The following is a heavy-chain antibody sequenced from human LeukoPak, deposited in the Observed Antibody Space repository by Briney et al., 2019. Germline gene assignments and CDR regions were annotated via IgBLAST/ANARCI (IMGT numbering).Heavy chain of an antibody. J-gene: IGHJ3*02. D-gene: IGHD2-15*01. Sequence: ETLSLTCTVSGGSISSYYWSWIRQPPGKGLEWVSVIYSGGSTYYADSVKGRFTISRDNSKNTLYLQMNSLRAEDTAVYYCARELGYCSGGSCLDAFDIWGQGTMITVSS. CDR1: GGSISSYY. CDR2: IYSGGST. V-gene: IGHV3-53*01. CDR3: ARELGYCSGGSCLDAFDI.